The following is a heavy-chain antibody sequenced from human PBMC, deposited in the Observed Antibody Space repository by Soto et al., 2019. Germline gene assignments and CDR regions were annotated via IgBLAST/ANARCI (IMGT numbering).Heavy chain of an antibody. J-gene: IGHJ3*02. D-gene: IGHD6-6*01. CDR3: ARDGRQFVPNSDNFHI. CDR1: GYTFSNYG. Sequence: QVQLVQSGAELKKPGASVKVSCKASGYTFSNYGINWVRQAPGQGLEWMGWISAYNGNTKYAQKFQGRVTMATDTPTTTAYMELRSLRSDDTAVYYCARDGRQFVPNSDNFHICGQGTTVTVSS. CDR2: ISAYNGNT. V-gene: IGHV1-18*01.